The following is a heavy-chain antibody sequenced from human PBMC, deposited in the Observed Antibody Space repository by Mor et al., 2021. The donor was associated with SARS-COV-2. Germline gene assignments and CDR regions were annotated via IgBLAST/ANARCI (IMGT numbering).Heavy chain of an antibody. J-gene: IGHJ6*02. D-gene: IGHD1-26*01. Sequence: GKGRFTISRDNSKNMLYLQMNSLRAEDTAVYYCAKDLGEPLDGMDVWGQGTTVTVSS. V-gene: IGHV3-30*02. CDR3: AKDLGEPLDGMDV.